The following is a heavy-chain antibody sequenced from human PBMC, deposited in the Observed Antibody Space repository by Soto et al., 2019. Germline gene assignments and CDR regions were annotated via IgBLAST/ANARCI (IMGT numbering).Heavy chain of an antibody. V-gene: IGHV4-39*01. D-gene: IGHD3-3*01. J-gene: IGHJ4*02. CDR2: IYYSGST. Sequence: SETLSLTCTVSGGSISRSSYYWGWIRQPPGKGLEWIGSIYYSGSTYYNPSLKSRVTISVDTSKNQFSLKLSSVTAADTAVYYCARRGYYDFWSGYYTLSYFDYWGQGTLVTVSS. CDR3: ARRGYYDFWSGYYTLSYFDY. CDR1: GGSISRSSYY.